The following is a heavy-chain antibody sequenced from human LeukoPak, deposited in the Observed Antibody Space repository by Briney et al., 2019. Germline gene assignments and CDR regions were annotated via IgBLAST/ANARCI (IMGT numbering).Heavy chain of an antibody. D-gene: IGHD1-26*01. CDR1: CASINSRDYY. J-gene: IGHJ3*02. Sequence: PSETLSLTCTVSCASINSRDYYWGWIRQPPRQGLEWIGSIYSDGTTYYNPSLKSRVSISADTSKNHFSLWLSSVTAADMAVYYCAKHRGSFFEAFDIWGQGTAVSVSS. V-gene: IGHV4-39*01. CDR3: AKHRGSFFEAFDI. CDR2: IYSDGTT.